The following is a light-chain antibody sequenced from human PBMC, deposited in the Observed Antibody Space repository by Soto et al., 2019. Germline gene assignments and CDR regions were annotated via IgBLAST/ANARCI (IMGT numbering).Light chain of an antibody. Sequence: QAVVTQPASVSGSPGQSITISCTGTSADVGAYDYVSWYQHHPGKGPKLMIFDVTIRPSGVSNRFSGSKSGNTASLTISGLQAEDKADYHCSSYTTSGTPVFGGGTQLTVL. CDR1: SADVGAYDY. V-gene: IGLV2-14*03. J-gene: IGLJ7*01. CDR2: DVT. CDR3: SSYTTSGTPV.